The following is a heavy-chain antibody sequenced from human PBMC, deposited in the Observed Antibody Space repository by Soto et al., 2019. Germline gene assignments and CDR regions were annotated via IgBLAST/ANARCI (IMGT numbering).Heavy chain of an antibody. CDR3: AKEDLKWTGLMDV. Sequence: HPGGSLRLSCAASGFTFSSYGMHWVRQAPGKGLEWVAVISYDGSNKYYADSVKGRFTISRDNSKNTLYLQMNSLRAEDTAVYYCAKEDLKWTGLMDVWGKGTTVTVSS. V-gene: IGHV3-30*18. CDR2: ISYDGSNK. CDR1: GFTFSSYG. D-gene: IGHD3-9*01. J-gene: IGHJ6*04.